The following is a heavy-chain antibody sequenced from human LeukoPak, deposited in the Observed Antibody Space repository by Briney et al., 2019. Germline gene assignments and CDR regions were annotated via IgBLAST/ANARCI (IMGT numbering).Heavy chain of an antibody. CDR1: GFTFSSYA. CDR2: ISYDGSNK. V-gene: IGHV3-30-3*01. J-gene: IGHJ1*01. D-gene: IGHD3-22*01. Sequence: QAGGSLRLSCAASGFTFSSYAMHWVRQAPGKGLEWVAVISYDGSNKYYADSVKGRFTISRDNSKNTLYLQMNSLRAEDTAVYYCASDYDSSGYYYVGFQHWGQGTLVTVSS. CDR3: ASDYDSSGYYYVGFQH.